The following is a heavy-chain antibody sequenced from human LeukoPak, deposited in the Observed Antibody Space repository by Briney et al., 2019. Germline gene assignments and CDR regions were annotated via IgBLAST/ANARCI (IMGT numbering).Heavy chain of an antibody. Sequence: PSETLSLTCAVYGGSFSGYYWSWIRQPPGKGLEWTGEINHSESTNYNPSLKSRVTISVDTSKNQFSLKLSSVTAADTAVYYCARDEAHPNTYYYGSGSYYARLDIWGQGTMVTVSS. CDR1: GGSFSGYY. CDR2: INHSEST. CDR3: ARDEAHPNTYYYGSGSYYARLDI. J-gene: IGHJ3*02. D-gene: IGHD3-10*01. V-gene: IGHV4-34*01.